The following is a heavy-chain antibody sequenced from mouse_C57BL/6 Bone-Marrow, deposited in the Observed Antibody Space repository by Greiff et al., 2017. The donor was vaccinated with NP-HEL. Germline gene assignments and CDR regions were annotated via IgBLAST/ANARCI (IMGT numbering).Heavy chain of an antibody. CDR3: ARGNYDYDERVWYFDV. Sequence: EVHLVESGGGLVKPGGSLKLSCAASGFTFSDYGMHWVRQAPEKGLEWVAYISSGSSTIYYADTVKGRFTISRDNAKNTLFLQMTSLRSEDTAMYYCARGNYDYDERVWYFDVWGTGTTVTVSS. CDR2: ISSGSSTI. CDR1: GFTFSDYG. J-gene: IGHJ1*03. D-gene: IGHD2-4*01. V-gene: IGHV5-17*01.